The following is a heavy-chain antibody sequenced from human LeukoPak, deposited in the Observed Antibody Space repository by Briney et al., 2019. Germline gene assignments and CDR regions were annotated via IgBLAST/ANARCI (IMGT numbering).Heavy chain of an antibody. CDR3: AKEWGPRYCSSTSCWGHYYYGMDV. CDR1: GFTFSTYS. J-gene: IGHJ6*02. CDR2: ISSSSYYE. Sequence: GGSLRLSCAASGFTFSTYSMNWVRQAPGKGLEWVSSISSSSYYEYYADSVKGRFTISRDNAKNSLLLQVNSLRAEDTAVYYCAKEWGPRYCSSTSCWGHYYYGMDVWGQGTTVTVSS. V-gene: IGHV3-21*01. D-gene: IGHD2-2*01.